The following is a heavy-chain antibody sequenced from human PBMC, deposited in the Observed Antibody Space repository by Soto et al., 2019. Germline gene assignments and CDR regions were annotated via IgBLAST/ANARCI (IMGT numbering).Heavy chain of an antibody. CDR1: GYSISSGSF. Sequence: SETLSLTCAVSGYSISSGSFWGWIRQPPGKGLEWIARIHPSGSTYYNSSLKSRVTISVDTSKNQFSLKLSSVTAADTAVYYCASSAIVGREVNTWFDPWGQGILVTVSS. CDR3: ASSAIVGREVNTWFDP. CDR2: IHPSGST. D-gene: IGHD1-26*01. V-gene: IGHV4-38-2*01. J-gene: IGHJ5*02.